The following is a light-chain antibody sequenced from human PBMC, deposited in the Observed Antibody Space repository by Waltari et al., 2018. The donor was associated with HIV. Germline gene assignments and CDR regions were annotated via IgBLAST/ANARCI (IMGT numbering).Light chain of an antibody. CDR2: NVS. J-gene: IGLJ1*01. V-gene: IGLV2-11*01. CDR1: SSDVGVYDF. Sequence: QSALTQPRSLSGSPGQSVTISCTGSSSDVGVYDFVSWYQQYPGKAPKLIIFNVSKRPSGVPDRVSGSKSGNTDSLTISGLQAEDEADYHCCSYAGSYSYVFGTGTQVTVL. CDR3: CSYAGSYSYV.